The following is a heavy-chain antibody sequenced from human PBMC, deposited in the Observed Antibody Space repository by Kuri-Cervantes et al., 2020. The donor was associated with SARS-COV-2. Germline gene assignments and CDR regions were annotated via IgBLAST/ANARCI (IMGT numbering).Heavy chain of an antibody. J-gene: IGHJ6*02. D-gene: IGHD3-9*01. CDR3: ATEAHILTGYYYYYGMDV. CDR2: ISSSSSTI. Sequence: GESLKISCAASGFTFSSYSMNWVRQAPGKGLEWVSYISSSSSTIYSADSVKGRFTISRDNAKNPLYLQMNSLRAEDTAVYYCATEAHILTGYYYYYGMDVWGQGTTVTVSS. V-gene: IGHV3-48*01. CDR1: GFTFSSYS.